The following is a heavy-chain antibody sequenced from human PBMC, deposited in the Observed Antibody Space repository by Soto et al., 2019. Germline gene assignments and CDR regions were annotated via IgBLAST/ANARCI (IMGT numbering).Heavy chain of an antibody. Sequence: LSLTCTVSGGSISSSSYYWGWIRQPPGKGLEWIGSIYYSGSTYYNPSLKSRVTISVDTSKNQFSLKLSSVTAADTAVYYCAQKVGDYGDYWYFDLWGRGTLVTVSS. J-gene: IGHJ2*01. CDR3: AQKVGDYGDYWYFDL. D-gene: IGHD4-17*01. V-gene: IGHV4-39*01. CDR2: IYYSGST. CDR1: GGSISSSSYY.